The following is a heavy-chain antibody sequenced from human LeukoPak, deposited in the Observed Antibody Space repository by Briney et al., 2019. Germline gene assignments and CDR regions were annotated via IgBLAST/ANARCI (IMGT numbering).Heavy chain of an antibody. CDR1: GFTFSRYT. CDR3: AKSRVPGAVPATIWVASLDY. J-gene: IGHJ4*02. CDR2: ISSGSGTI. V-gene: IGHV3-48*04. Sequence: GGSLRLSFAASGFTFSRYTMNWVRQAPGKGLEWVSYISSGSGTIYYADSVKGRFTISRDNAQNSLYLQMNSLSAEDTAVYYCAKSRVPGAVPATIWVASLDYWGQGTLVTVSS. D-gene: IGHD2-2*02.